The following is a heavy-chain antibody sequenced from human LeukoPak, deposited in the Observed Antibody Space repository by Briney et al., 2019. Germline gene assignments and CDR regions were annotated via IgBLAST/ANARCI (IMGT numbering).Heavy chain of an antibody. J-gene: IGHJ6*02. CDR3: AGNTVTSLPPYYYYYGMDV. Sequence: SETLSLTCTVSGGSISPYYWSWMRQPPGTGLEWIGNIFYRGSTNYNASLQSRVSISVDTSKNQFSLSLSSVTAADTAVYYCAGNTVTSLPPYYYYYGMDVWGQGTTVTVSS. V-gene: IGHV4-59*08. CDR1: GGSISPYY. CDR2: IFYRGST. D-gene: IGHD4-17*01.